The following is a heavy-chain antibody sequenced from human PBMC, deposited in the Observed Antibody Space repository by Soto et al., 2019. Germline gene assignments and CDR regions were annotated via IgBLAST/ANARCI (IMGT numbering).Heavy chain of an antibody. V-gene: IGHV3-23*01. CDR2: ISGSGGST. Sequence: GGSLRLSCAASGFTFDDYALHWVRQAPGKGLEWFSGISGSGGSTGYADSVKGRFTISRDNSKNTLYLQMNSLRAEDTAVYYCAKDRIGVRGVNIWYYYGMDVWGQGTTVTVSS. J-gene: IGHJ6*02. D-gene: IGHD3-10*01. CDR3: AKDRIGVRGVNIWYYYGMDV. CDR1: GFTFDDYA.